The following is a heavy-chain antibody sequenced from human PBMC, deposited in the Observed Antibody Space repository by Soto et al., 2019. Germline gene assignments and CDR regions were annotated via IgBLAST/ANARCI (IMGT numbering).Heavy chain of an antibody. D-gene: IGHD6-25*01. J-gene: IGHJ4*02. V-gene: IGHV1-46*03. CDR1: GYTFINHY. CDR3: AKELNMGRSGWARDY. CDR2: INAHSGTT. Sequence: QVQLVKSGPEVKKPGAAVTVSCKACGYTFINHYVHWVRQAPGQGLERVGLINAHSGTTSSAPQLHGRVTMTTDPSTSTVYMELSRLKFEDTAVYYCAKELNMGRSGWARDYLGQGTLVTVSS.